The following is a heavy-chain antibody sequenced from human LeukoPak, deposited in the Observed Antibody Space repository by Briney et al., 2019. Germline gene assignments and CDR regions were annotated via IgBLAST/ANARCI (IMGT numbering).Heavy chain of an antibody. V-gene: IGHV4-61*08. J-gene: IGHJ4*02. Sequence: PSETLSLTCTVSGGSIINGEFYWSWIRQPPGKGLEWIGSIYYIGSTKYNPSLKSRVTISVDTSKIQFSLKLTSVTAADTAVYYCARVVAAATYYFDYWGQGTLVTVSS. D-gene: IGHD6-13*01. CDR2: IYYIGST. CDR3: ARVVAAATYYFDY. CDR1: GGSIINGEFY.